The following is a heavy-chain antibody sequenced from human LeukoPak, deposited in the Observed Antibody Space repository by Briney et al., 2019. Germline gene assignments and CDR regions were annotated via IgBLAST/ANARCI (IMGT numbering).Heavy chain of an antibody. Sequence: PGGSLRLSCAASGFTFSSYSMNWVRHAPGKGLEWVSYISSSVSTIYYADSVKGRFTISRDNPKKTLYLQMNSLRAEDTAVYYCAKDDSSGWYSPRYYYYMDVWGKGTTVTVSS. CDR2: ISSSVSTI. CDR1: GFTFSSYS. CDR3: AKDDSSGWYSPRYYYYMDV. D-gene: IGHD6-19*01. J-gene: IGHJ6*03. V-gene: IGHV3-48*01.